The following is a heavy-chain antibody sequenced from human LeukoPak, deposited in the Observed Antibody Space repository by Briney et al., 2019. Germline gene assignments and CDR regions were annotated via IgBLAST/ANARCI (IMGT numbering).Heavy chain of an antibody. CDR2: INPNSGGT. V-gene: IGHV1-2*02. J-gene: IGHJ4*02. D-gene: IGHD6-6*01. CDR1: GYTFTGYY. Sequence: ASVKVSCKASGYTFTGYYMHWVRQAPGQGLEWMGWINPNSGGTNYAQKFQGRVTMTRDTSISTAYMELSRLRSDDTAVYYCARGRKSARPHRLFDYWGQGTLVTVSS. CDR3: ARGRKSARPHRLFDY.